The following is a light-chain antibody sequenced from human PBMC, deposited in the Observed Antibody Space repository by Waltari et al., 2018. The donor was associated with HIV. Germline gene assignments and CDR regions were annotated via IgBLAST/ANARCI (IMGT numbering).Light chain of an antibody. CDR2: KDT. V-gene: IGLV3-25*03. J-gene: IGLJ3*02. CDR3: QSGGSSGSWV. Sequence: SNELTQPPSVSVSPGQTARITRSGDALANHYTYWFQQKPGQAPVLVIYKDTERPSGIPERFSGSRSGTTVKLTISGVQAEDEADYYCQSGGSSGSWVFGGGTKLTVL. CDR1: ALANHY.